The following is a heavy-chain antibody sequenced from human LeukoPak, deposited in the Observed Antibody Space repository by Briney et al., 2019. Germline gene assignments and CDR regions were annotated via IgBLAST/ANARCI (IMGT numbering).Heavy chain of an antibody. D-gene: IGHD3-9*01. J-gene: IGHJ4*02. CDR2: IYWNNDN. CDR1: GFSLSTRGVG. V-gene: IGHV2-5*01. CDR3: PSSRYDILTGHYNFDY. Sequence: SGPTRVNPTQTLTLTCTFAGFSLSTRGVGVVWIRQAPGRAPEWIALIYWNNDNRYSPSLKSRLTMTKDTSKNQVVLTMTNMDPVDTPTYSCPSSRYDILTGHYNFDYWGQGTLVTVSS.